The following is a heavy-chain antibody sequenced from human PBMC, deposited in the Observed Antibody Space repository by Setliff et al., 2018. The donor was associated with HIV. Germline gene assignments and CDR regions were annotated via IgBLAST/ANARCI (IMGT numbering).Heavy chain of an antibody. CDR3: ASLGYSYGPDFDY. J-gene: IGHJ4*02. Sequence: GASVKVSCKTSGYMFIAYGMSWVRRAPGQGLEWMGWTGPYNARTEYAQKFQGRVTITTDESTSTAYMELSSLRSEDTAVYYCASLGYSYGPDFDYWGQGTLVTVSS. D-gene: IGHD5-18*01. CDR1: GYMFIAYG. V-gene: IGHV1-18*01. CDR2: TGPYNART.